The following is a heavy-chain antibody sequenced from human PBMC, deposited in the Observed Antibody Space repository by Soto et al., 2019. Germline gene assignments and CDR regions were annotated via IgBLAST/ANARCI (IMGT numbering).Heavy chain of an antibody. Sequence: PGGSLRLSCADSGFNFSSYAMSWVRQAPGKGLEWVSDISGSGGSTYYADSAKGRFTISRDNSKNTLDLQMNSLRAEDTAVYYCEKDSGTKRYRSGGSCNYCFDYWGQGTPVTVSS. CDR2: ISGSGGST. J-gene: IGHJ4*02. D-gene: IGHD2-15*01. CDR1: GFNFSSYA. CDR3: EKDSGTKRYRSGGSCNYCFDY. V-gene: IGHV3-23*01.